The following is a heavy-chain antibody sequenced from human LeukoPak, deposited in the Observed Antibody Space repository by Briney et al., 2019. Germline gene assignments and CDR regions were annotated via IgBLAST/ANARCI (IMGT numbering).Heavy chain of an antibody. D-gene: IGHD4-23*01. CDR2: IYYSGST. CDR3: ARYLDYGGNSRVFQH. J-gene: IGHJ1*01. Sequence: SETLSLTCTVSGGSISSSSYYWGWIRQPPGKGLEWIGNIYYSGSTYYNPSLESRVTISVDTSKNQFSLKLSSVTAADTAVYYCARYLDYGGNSRVFQHWGQGTLVTVSS. V-gene: IGHV4-39*01. CDR1: GGSISSSSYY.